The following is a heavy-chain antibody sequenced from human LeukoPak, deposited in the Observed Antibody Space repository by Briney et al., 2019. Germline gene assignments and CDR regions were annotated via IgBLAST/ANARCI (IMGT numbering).Heavy chain of an antibody. CDR1: GFTFSSYS. J-gene: IGHJ4*02. D-gene: IGHD3-10*01. V-gene: IGHV3-53*01. Sequence: PGGSLRLSCAASGFTFSSYSMNWVRQAPGKGLEWVSIIYSGGNTYYADYLKGRFTIYRDNSRNTVYLQMNSLRAEDTAVYYCASLWAGNYWGQGTLVTVSS. CDR2: IYSGGNT. CDR3: ASLWAGNY.